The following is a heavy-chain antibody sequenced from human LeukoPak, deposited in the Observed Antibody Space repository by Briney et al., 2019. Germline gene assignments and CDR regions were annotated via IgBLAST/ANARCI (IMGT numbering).Heavy chain of an antibody. Sequence: GGSLRLSCAASGFTFSSSWMHWVRQAPGKGLVWVSRINSDGSSTSYADSVKGRFTISRDNAKNTLYLQMNSLRAEDTAVYYCATTVWTGQFPDYFGVWGQGALVTVSS. CDR3: ATTVWTGQFPDYFGV. V-gene: IGHV3-74*01. J-gene: IGHJ4*02. CDR2: INSDGSST. CDR1: GFTFSSSW. D-gene: IGHD1-1*01.